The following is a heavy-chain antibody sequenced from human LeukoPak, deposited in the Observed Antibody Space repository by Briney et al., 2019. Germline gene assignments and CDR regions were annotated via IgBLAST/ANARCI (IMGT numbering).Heavy chain of an antibody. V-gene: IGHV4-30-2*01. CDR2: IYHSGST. CDR1: GGSISSGGYY. J-gene: IGHJ3*02. CDR3: ARDRSIVGATTEDAFDI. D-gene: IGHD1-26*01. Sequence: SETLSLTCTVSGGSISSGGYYWSWIRQPPGKGLEWIGYIYHSGSTYYNPSLKSRVTISVDRSKNQFSLKLSSVTAADTAVCYCARDRSIVGATTEDAFDIWGQGTMVTVSS.